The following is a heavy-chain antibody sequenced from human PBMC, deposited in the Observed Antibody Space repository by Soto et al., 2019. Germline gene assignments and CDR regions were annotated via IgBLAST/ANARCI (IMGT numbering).Heavy chain of an antibody. CDR2: INPNSGGT. Sequence: ASVKVSCKASGYTFTGYYMHWVRQAPGQGLEWMGWINPNSGGTNYAQKFQGRVTMTRDTSISTAYMELSRLRSDETAVYYCAREVHTYYDFWSGYYGGGYFDYWGQGTLVTVSS. CDR1: GYTFTGYY. D-gene: IGHD3-3*01. V-gene: IGHV1-2*02. J-gene: IGHJ4*02. CDR3: AREVHTYYDFWSGYYGGGYFDY.